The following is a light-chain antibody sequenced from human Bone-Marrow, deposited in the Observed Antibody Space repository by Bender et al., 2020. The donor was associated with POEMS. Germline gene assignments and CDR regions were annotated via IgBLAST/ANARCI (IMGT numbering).Light chain of an antibody. CDR3: AAWDAGLSGGV. CDR1: NSNIGTNA. CDR2: SDN. J-gene: IGLJ3*02. Sequence: QSVLTQPPSASGTPGQRVTISCSGSNSNIGTNAVNWYQQFPGTAPKLLIYSDNQRPSGVPDRFHAFKSGTSASLPISGLQAEDEGDYYCAAWDAGLSGGVCGGGTKLTVL. V-gene: IGLV1-44*01.